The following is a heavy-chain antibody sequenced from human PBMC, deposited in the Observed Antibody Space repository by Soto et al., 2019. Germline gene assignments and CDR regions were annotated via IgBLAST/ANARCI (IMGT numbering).Heavy chain of an antibody. V-gene: IGHV3-48*02. CDR3: ARGAAAAGPLYYYYYGMDV. D-gene: IGHD6-13*01. CDR2: ISSSSSTI. J-gene: IGHJ6*02. CDR1: GFTFSSYS. Sequence: GGSLRLSCAASGFTFSSYSMNWVRQAPGKGLEWVSYISSSSSTIYYADSVKGRFTISRDNAKNSLYLQMNSLRDEDTAVYYCARGAAAAGPLYYYYYGMDVWGQGTTVTVSS.